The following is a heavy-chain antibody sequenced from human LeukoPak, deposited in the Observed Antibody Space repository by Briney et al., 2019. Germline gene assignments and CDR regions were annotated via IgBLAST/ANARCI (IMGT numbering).Heavy chain of an antibody. J-gene: IGHJ6*03. V-gene: IGHV7-4-1*02. CDR1: GYTFTSYA. Sequence: ASVKVSCKASGYTFTSYAMNWVRQAPGQGLEWMGWINTNTGNPTYAQGFTGRFVFSLDTSVSTAYLQISSLKAEDTAAYYCARDPRDFWTRYYYYMDVWGKGTTVTVSS. CDR3: ARDPRDFWTRYYYYMDV. D-gene: IGHD3/OR15-3a*01. CDR2: INTNTGNP.